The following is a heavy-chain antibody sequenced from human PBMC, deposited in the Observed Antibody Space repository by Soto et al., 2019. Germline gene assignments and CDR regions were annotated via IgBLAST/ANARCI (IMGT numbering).Heavy chain of an antibody. CDR2: IYHGGST. CDR1: GYSISSGYY. Sequence: SQTLSLTCTVSGYSISSGYYWGWIRQPPGKGLEWIGSIYHGGSTYYNPSLKSQVTISVDTSKNQFSLKLSSVTAADTAVYYCARGPVLRFLESIEWDCDYWGQGTLVTVSS. CDR3: ARGPVLRFLESIEWDCDY. D-gene: IGHD3-3*01. J-gene: IGHJ4*02. V-gene: IGHV4-38-2*02.